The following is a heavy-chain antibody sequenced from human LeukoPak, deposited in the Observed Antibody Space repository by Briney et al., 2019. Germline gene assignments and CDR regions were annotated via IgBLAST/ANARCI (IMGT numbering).Heavy chain of an antibody. D-gene: IGHD5-12*01. CDR3: ARDRASGYGGDPAMDY. CDR2: INPSGGST. V-gene: IGHV1-46*01. CDR1: GYTFTSYY. Sequence: ASVKVSCKASGYTFTSYYMHWVRQAPGQGLEWMGIINPSGGSTSHAQKFQGRVTMTRDTSTSTVYMELSSLRSEDTAVYYCARDRASGYGGDPAMDYWGQGTLVTVSS. J-gene: IGHJ4*02.